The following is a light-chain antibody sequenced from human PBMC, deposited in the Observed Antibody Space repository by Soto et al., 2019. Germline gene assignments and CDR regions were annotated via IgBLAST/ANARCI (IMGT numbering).Light chain of an antibody. CDR3: QQANSFPIT. CDR1: QHISSW. J-gene: IGKJ5*01. Sequence: DIQMTQSPSSVSASVGDRVTITCRASQHISSWLAWYQQKLGKAPKLLIYAASSLQSGVPSRFSGSGSGTDFTLTISSLQPEDFATYYCQQANSFPITFGQGTRLEIK. CDR2: AAS. V-gene: IGKV1-12*01.